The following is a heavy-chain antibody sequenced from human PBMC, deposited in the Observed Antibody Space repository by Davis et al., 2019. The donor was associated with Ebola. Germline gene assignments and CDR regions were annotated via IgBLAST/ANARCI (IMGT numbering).Heavy chain of an antibody. CDR2: ISSSSTYT. CDR1: GLNFSHYA. Sequence: GESLKISCAASGLNFSHYAMTWVRQAPGKGLEWVSYISSSSTYTNYADSVKGRFTISRDNAKKSLYLQMNSLRVEDTAVYYCARDRESSGGWYPHRSDAFDIWGQGTMVTVSS. D-gene: IGHD6-19*01. J-gene: IGHJ3*02. V-gene: IGHV3-11*06. CDR3: ARDRESSGGWYPHRSDAFDI.